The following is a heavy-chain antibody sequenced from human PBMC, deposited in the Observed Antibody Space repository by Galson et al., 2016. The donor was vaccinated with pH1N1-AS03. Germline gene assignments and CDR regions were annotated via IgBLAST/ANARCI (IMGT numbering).Heavy chain of an antibody. D-gene: IGHD1-26*01. CDR1: GFSLTATGEG. V-gene: IGHV2-5*02. J-gene: IGHJ4*02. CDR2: LYWDGDK. CDR3: VRGAREAASGFFDY. Sequence: PALVTPTQTLTLTCSFSGFSLTATGEGVGWIRQSPGKPLEWLALLYWDGDKRFRPSLQNRLTIRKDTSKKEVIFTVTDMDTADSATYYCVRGAREAASGFFDYGGQGTRVTVSS.